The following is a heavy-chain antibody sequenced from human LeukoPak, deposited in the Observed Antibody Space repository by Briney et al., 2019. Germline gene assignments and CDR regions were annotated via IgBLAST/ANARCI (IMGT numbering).Heavy chain of an antibody. CDR2: TYYRSKWYN. CDR1: GDSVSSNTPA. CDR3: ARQQRGAFDY. J-gene: IGHJ4*02. D-gene: IGHD6-13*01. V-gene: IGHV6-1*01. Sequence: SQTLSLTCAISGDSVSSNTPAWNWIRQSPTRGLEWLGRTYYRSKWYNDYAVSVRSRITINPDTAKNQFSLQLNSVTPEDTAVYYCARQQRGAFDYWGQGTLVTVSS.